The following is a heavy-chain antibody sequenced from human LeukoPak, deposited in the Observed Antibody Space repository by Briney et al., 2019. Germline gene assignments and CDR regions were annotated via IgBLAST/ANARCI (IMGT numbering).Heavy chain of an antibody. V-gene: IGHV4-30-2*01. CDR1: GGSISSGGYC. Sequence: SETLSLTCAVSGGSISSGGYCWSWIRQPPGKGLVWIRYIYHSGSNYYNPSLNRRAIISINRTKKQYSLKVTSVTAADTAVYYCARGMGILPDFDYWGQGTLITVSS. J-gene: IGHJ4*02. D-gene: IGHD3-9*01. CDR2: IYHSGSN. CDR3: ARGMGILPDFDY.